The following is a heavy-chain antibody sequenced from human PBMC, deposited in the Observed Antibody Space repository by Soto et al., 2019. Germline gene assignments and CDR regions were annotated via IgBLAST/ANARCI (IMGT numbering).Heavy chain of an antibody. CDR3: ARSRSHWLALDS. D-gene: IGHD6-19*01. CDR1: AFTFSNYG. J-gene: IGHJ4*02. Sequence: GGSLRLSCTASAFTFSNYGLTWVRQAPGKGLQWVSFISSCSAYTYVADSLKGRFTISRDNARDSGFLEMNSLRAEDTGIYYCARSRSHWLALDSCDQGTLLTVSS. V-gene: IGHV3-21*04. CDR2: ISSCSAYT.